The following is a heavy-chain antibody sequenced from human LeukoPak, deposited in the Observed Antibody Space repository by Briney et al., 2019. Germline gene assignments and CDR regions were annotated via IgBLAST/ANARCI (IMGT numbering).Heavy chain of an antibody. D-gene: IGHD6-19*01. CDR1: GFTFSSYA. V-gene: IGHV3-30-3*01. J-gene: IGHJ5*02. CDR2: ISYDGSNK. CDR3: ARANEVAGRGVGWFDP. Sequence: GGSLRLSCAASGFTFSSYAMHWVRQAPGKGLEWVAVISYDGSNKYYADSMKGRFTISRDNSKNTLYLQMNSLRAEDTAVYYCARANEVAGRGVGWFDPWGQGTLVTVSS.